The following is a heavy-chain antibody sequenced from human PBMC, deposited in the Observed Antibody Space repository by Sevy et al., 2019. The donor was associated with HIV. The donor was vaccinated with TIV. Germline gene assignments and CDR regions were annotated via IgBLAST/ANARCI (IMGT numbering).Heavy chain of an antibody. CDR3: VKGGVTWELLDY. Sequence: GGSLRLSCAASGFIFSSYGMHWVRQAPGKGLEWVTIISYAVSSKNYADSVKGRFTISRENSENILYLQMNSLRTDDTAVYYCVKGGVTWELLDYGGQGTLVTVSS. CDR1: GFIFSSYG. V-gene: IGHV3-30*18. D-gene: IGHD1-26*01. CDR2: ISYAVSSK. J-gene: IGHJ4*02.